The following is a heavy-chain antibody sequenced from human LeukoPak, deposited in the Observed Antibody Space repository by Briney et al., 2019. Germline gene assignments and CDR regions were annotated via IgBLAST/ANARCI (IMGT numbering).Heavy chain of an antibody. Sequence: GGSLRLSCAASGFTFSSYWMNWVRQAPGKGLEWVAVISYDGSNKYYADSVKGRFTISRDNSKNTLYLQMNSLRAEDTAVYYCARDDGYSYGYGNHYWGQGTLVTVSS. CDR2: ISYDGSNK. D-gene: IGHD5-18*01. V-gene: IGHV3-30-3*01. CDR3: ARDDGYSYGYGNHY. CDR1: GFTFSSYW. J-gene: IGHJ4*02.